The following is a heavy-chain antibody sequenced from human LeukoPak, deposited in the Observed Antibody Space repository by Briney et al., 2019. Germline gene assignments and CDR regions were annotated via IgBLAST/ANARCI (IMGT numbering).Heavy chain of an antibody. V-gene: IGHV3-48*01. J-gene: IGHJ3*02. CDR2: ISTNTTTI. CDR1: AFTFSSYN. Sequence: GGSLRLSCAASAFTFSSYNMNWVRQAPGKGLEWVSYISTNTTTIYYADSVKGRFTISRDNAKNSLYLQMNSLRVEDTAVYYCVRVGTSFDIWGQGTMVTVSS. D-gene: IGHD7-27*01. CDR3: VRVGTSFDI.